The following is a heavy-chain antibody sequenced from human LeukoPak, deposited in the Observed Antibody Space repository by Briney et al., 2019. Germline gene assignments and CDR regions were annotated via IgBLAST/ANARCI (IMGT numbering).Heavy chain of an antibody. D-gene: IGHD6-13*01. J-gene: IGHJ6*01. Sequence: GGSLRLSCTASGFTFGSYAMSWVRQAPGKGLEWVSSISGGSEDTYYADSVKGRFTISRDNSKSTLYLQMNSLRAEDTAVYYCARTIAQYSNSWLYFYYGLDVWGRGATVTVSS. CDR2: ISGGSEDT. CDR3: ARTIAQYSNSWLYFYYGLDV. V-gene: IGHV3-23*01. CDR1: GFTFGSYA.